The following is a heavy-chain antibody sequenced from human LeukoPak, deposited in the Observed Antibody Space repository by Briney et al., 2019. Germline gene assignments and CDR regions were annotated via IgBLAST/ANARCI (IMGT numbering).Heavy chain of an antibody. V-gene: IGHV3-30*04. J-gene: IGHJ4*02. Sequence: GGSLRLSCAASGFTFSSYAMHWVRQAPGKGLEWVAVISYDGSNKYYADSVKGRFTISRDNSKNTLYLQMNSLRAEDTAVYYCARGGQLWTADDNFDYWGQGTLVTVSS. D-gene: IGHD5-18*01. CDR3: ARGGQLWTADDNFDY. CDR2: ISYDGSNK. CDR1: GFTFSSYA.